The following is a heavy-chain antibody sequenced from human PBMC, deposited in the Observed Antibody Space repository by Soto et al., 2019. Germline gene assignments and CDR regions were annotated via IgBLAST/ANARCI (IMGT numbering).Heavy chain of an antibody. V-gene: IGHV3-7*01. CDR3: ASTKYCSGGSCYSKPNY. J-gene: IGHJ4*02. D-gene: IGHD2-15*01. Sequence: PGGSLRLSCAASGFTFGGYWVSWVRQAPGKGLEWVANIKQDGSEKYYVDSVKGRFTISRDNAKNSLYLQMNSLRAEDTAVYYCASTKYCSGGSCYSKPNYWRQGTLVTVSS. CDR1: GFTFGGYW. CDR2: IKQDGSEK.